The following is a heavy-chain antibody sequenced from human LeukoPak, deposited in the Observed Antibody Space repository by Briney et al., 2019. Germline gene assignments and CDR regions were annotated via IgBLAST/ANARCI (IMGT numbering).Heavy chain of an antibody. J-gene: IGHJ5*02. V-gene: IGHV3-21*01. CDR2: ISSSSSYI. CDR3: AGDSHDFWSGGFDP. Sequence: GGSLRLSCAASGFTFSSYSMNWVRQAPGKGLEWVSSISSSSSYIYYADSVKGRFTISRDNAKNSLYLQMNSLRAEDTAVYYCAGDSHDFWSGGFDPWGQGTLVTVSS. D-gene: IGHD3-3*01. CDR1: GFTFSSYS.